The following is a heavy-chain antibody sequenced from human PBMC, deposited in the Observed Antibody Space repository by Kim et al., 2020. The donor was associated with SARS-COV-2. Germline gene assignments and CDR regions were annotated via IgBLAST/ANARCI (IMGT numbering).Heavy chain of an antibody. J-gene: IGHJ4*02. D-gene: IGHD6-19*01. Sequence: GGSLRLSCAASGFTFDDYGIQWVRQVPGKGLEWVALISRDGGEIKYADSVKGRFTISRDNTKKSVYLQMNSLRSEDTALYYCVRGQQWLIKNWGQGTQVTVP. CDR3: VRGQQWLIKN. CDR1: GFTFDDYG. V-gene: IGHV3-43*02. CDR2: ISRDGGEI.